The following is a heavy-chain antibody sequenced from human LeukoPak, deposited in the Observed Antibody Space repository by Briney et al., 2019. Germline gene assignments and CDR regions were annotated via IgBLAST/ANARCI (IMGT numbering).Heavy chain of an antibody. V-gene: IGHV3-74*01. D-gene: IGHD3-9*01. CDR3: ARERRYYHNWFDP. CDR1: GFTFSSYW. Sequence: GGSLRLSCAASGFTFSSYWMHWVRQAPGKGLVWVSRINSDGRSTSYADSVKGQFTISRDNAKNTLYLQMNSLRAEDTAVYHCARERRYYHNWFDPWGQGTLVTVSS. J-gene: IGHJ5*02. CDR2: INSDGRST.